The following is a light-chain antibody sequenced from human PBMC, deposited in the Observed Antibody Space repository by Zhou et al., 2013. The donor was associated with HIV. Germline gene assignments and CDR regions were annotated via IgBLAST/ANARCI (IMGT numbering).Light chain of an antibody. CDR1: QDIRKY. V-gene: IGKV1-33*01. J-gene: IGKJ4*01. CDR2: GAS. Sequence: DIQMTQSPSSVSASVGDRVTITCRASQDIRKYLNWYQQKPGKAPKVLISGASNLESEVPSRFSGSGSGTDFTFTISSLQPEDVATYYCQQYNSLPPTFGGGTKVRS. CDR3: QQYNSLPPT.